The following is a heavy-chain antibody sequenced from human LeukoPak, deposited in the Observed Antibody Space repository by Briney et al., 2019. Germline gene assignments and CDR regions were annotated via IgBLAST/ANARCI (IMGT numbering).Heavy chain of an antibody. Sequence: ASVKVSCKASGYTFTGYYMHWVRQAPGQGLEWMGWINPNSGGTNYAQKFQGRVTMTRDTSISTAYMELSRLRPDDTAVYYCARERYSGYDRRPFFDYWGQGTLVTVSS. CDR1: GYTFTGYY. D-gene: IGHD5-12*01. CDR3: ARERYSGYDRRPFFDY. V-gene: IGHV1-2*02. CDR2: INPNSGGT. J-gene: IGHJ4*02.